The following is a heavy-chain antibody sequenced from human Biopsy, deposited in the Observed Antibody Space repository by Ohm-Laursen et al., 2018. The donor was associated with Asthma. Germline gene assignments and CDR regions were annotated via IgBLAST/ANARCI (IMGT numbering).Heavy chain of an antibody. D-gene: IGHD6-19*01. J-gene: IGHJ5*02. V-gene: IGHV4-39*01. Sequence: SETLSLTCAVSGASITTPNYWAWIRQPPGRGLEWLGSVYYTGNTIYSSSLRSRLTMSVDSSRSQFSLRLSSVTAADRGVYYCARHWSGNGWEDVHNWFDPWGPGIGVTVSS. CDR1: GASITTPNY. CDR2: VYYTGNT. CDR3: ARHWSGNGWEDVHNWFDP.